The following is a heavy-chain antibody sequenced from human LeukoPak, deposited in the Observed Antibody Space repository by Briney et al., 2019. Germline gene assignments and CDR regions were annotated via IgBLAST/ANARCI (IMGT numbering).Heavy chain of an antibody. D-gene: IGHD2-2*03. CDR3: ANGYCSSTSCYVWAFDI. Sequence: SETLSLTCTVSGCSISSSSYYWGWIRQPPGKGLEWIGSIYYSGSTYYNPSLKSRVTISVDTSKNQFSLKLSSVTAADTAVYYCANGYCSSTSCYVWAFDIWGQGTMVTVSS. CDR1: GCSISSSSYY. V-gene: IGHV4-39*01. CDR2: IYYSGST. J-gene: IGHJ3*02.